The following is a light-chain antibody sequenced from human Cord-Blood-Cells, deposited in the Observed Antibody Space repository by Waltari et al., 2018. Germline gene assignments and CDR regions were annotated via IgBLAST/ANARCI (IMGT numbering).Light chain of an antibody. CDR3: CSYAGSYTFVV. CDR1: SSDVGGYNY. CDR2: DVS. J-gene: IGLJ2*01. V-gene: IGLV2-11*01. Sequence: QSALTQPRSVSGSPGQSVTISCTGTSSDVGGYNYVSSDQQPPGKAPKRMIYDVSKRPSGVPDRFSGSKSGNPASLTISGLQAEDEADYYCCSYAGSYTFVVFGGGTKLTVL.